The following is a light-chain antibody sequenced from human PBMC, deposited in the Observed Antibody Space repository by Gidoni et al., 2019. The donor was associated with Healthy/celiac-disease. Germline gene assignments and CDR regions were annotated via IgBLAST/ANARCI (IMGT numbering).Light chain of an antibody. V-gene: IGKV1-33*01. CDR3: QQYDNLPPVLT. Sequence: DIQMTQSPSSLSASVGDRVTITCKASQDISNYLNWYQQKPGKAPKLLIYDASNLETGVPSRFSGSGSGTDFTFTISSLQPEDIATYYCQQYDNLPPVLTFGGGTKVEIK. CDR2: DAS. CDR1: QDISNY. J-gene: IGKJ4*01.